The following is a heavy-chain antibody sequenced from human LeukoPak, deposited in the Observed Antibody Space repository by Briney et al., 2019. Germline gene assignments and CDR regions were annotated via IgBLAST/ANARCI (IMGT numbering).Heavy chain of an antibody. D-gene: IGHD3-9*01. Sequence: GESLKISCKGSGYSFTSYWIGWVRQMPGKGLEWMGIIYPGDSDTRYSPSFQGQVTISADKSISTAYLQWSSLKASDTAMYYCARRASDILTGYTPRGDWFDPWGQETLVAVSS. CDR2: IYPGDSDT. V-gene: IGHV5-51*01. J-gene: IGHJ5*02. CDR3: ARRASDILTGYTPRGDWFDP. CDR1: GYSFTSYW.